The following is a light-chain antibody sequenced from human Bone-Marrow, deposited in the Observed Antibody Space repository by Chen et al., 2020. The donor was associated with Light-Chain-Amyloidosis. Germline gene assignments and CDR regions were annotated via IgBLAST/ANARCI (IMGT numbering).Light chain of an antibody. V-gene: IGLV3-1*01. CDR3: QAWDSSSVI. CDR1: ELGNKY. Sequence: SYEVTQSPSVSVSPGQTASITCSGDELGNKYACWYQQKPGQSPVLFIYQDKKRPSGIPERFSGSNSGNTATLTISGTQPMDEADYYCQAWDSSSVIFGGGTKLTVL. CDR2: QDK. J-gene: IGLJ2*01.